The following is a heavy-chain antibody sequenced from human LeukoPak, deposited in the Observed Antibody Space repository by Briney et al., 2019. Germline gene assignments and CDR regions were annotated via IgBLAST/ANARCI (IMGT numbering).Heavy chain of an antibody. D-gene: IGHD3-10*01. CDR1: GFTFSSYA. V-gene: IGHV3-23*01. CDR3: AKALGVRGVFDY. CDR2: ISGSGGST. J-gene: IGHJ4*02. Sequence: SGGSLRLSCVASGFTFSSYAMSWVRQAPGKGLEWVSTISGSGGSTYYADSVKGRFTISRDNSKNTLYLQMNSLRAEDTAVYYCAKALGVRGVFDYWGQGTLVTVSS.